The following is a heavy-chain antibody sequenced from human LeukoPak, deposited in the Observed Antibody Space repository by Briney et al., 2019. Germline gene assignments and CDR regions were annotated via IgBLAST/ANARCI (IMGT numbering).Heavy chain of an antibody. D-gene: IGHD2-2*01. V-gene: IGHV4-59*08. CDR1: GGSISGYS. J-gene: IGHJ6*02. Sequence: PSENLSLTCTVSGGSISGYSWSWIRQPPGKGLEWIGYIYYSGSTNYNPSLKSRVTISVDTSKNQFSLKLSSVTAADTAVYYCARSSFPRGEYGMDVWGQGTTVTVSS. CDR3: ARSSFPRGEYGMDV. CDR2: IYYSGST.